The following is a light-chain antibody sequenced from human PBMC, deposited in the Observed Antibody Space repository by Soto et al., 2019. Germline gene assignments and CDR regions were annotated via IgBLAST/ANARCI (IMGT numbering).Light chain of an antibody. V-gene: IGKV3-20*01. J-gene: IGKJ1*01. CDR2: GAS. CDR3: QQYNDWPRT. CDR1: QSVSSSY. Sequence: EIVLTQSPGTLSLSPGDRATLSCRASQSVSSSYLAWYQQKPGQAPRLLIYGASSRATGIPDRFSGSGSGTDFTLTISSLQSEDFAVYYCQQYNDWPRTFGQGTKVDIK.